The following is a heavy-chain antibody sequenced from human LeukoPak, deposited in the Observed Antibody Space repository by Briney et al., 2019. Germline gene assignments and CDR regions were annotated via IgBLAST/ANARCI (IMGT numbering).Heavy chain of an antibody. J-gene: IGHJ4*02. V-gene: IGHV4-59*12. D-gene: IGHD4-4*01. CDR2: IYYSGST. CDR3: ARCHDYSSYFDY. Sequence: SETLSLTCTVSGGSISSYYWSWIRQPPGKGLEWIGYIYYSGSTNYNPSLKSRVTISVDTSKNQFSLKLSSVTAADTAVYYCARCHDYSSYFDYWGQGTLVTVSS. CDR1: GGSISSYY.